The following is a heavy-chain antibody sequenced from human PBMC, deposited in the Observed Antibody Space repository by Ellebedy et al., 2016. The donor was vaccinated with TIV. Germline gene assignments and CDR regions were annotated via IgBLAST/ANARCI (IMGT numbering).Heavy chain of an antibody. CDR3: ARDSEVITSFGGMDV. V-gene: IGHV3-30-3*01. D-gene: IGHD3-22*01. Sequence: GGSLRLSXAASGFTFSSYAMHWVRQAPGKGLEWVAVISYDGSNKYYADSVKGRFTISRDNSKNTLYLQMNSLRAEDTAVYYCARDSEVITSFGGMDVWGQGTTVTVSS. J-gene: IGHJ6*02. CDR2: ISYDGSNK. CDR1: GFTFSSYA.